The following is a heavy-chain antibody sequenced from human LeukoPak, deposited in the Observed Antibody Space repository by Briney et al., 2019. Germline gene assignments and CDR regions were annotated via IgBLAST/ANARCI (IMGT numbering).Heavy chain of an antibody. Sequence: GASVKVSCKASGYTFTSYDINWVRQATGQGLEWMGWMNPNSGNTGYAQKFQGRVTITRNTSISTAYMELSSLRSEDTAVYYCARARSIAARPRYYYMDVWGKGTTVTVSS. CDR2: MNPNSGNT. CDR1: GYTFTSYD. D-gene: IGHD6-6*01. J-gene: IGHJ6*03. CDR3: ARARSIAARPRYYYMDV. V-gene: IGHV1-8*01.